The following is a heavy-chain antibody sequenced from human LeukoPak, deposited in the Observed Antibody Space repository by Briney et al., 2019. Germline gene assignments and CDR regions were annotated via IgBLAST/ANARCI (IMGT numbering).Heavy chain of an antibody. CDR1: GFTFSSYG. CDR2: IRYDESNK. CDR3: AKERFLEWLRYMDV. Sequence: GGSLRLSCAASGFTFSSYGMHWVRQAPGKGLEWVAFIRYDESNKYYADSVKGRFTISRDNSKNTLYLQMNSLRAEDTAVYYCAKERFLEWLRYMDVWGKGTTVAVSS. D-gene: IGHD3-3*01. J-gene: IGHJ6*03. V-gene: IGHV3-30*02.